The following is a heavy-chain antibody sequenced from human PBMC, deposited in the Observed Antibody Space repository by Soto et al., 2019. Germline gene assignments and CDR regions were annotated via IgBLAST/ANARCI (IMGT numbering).Heavy chain of an antibody. CDR1: GFALTPYA. Sequence: QEQLVGSGGGVVQPGRSLRLSCAASGFALTPYAMHWVRPAPGKGLEWVAIISYDGSYRSYGDSVKGRFTISRDNSENSLYLQMDTLRSEDTAVYYCARDWDRGGGSYLWKFDLWGRGTLVTVSS. J-gene: IGHJ2*01. CDR2: ISYDGSYR. CDR3: ARDWDRGGGSYLWKFDL. D-gene: IGHD1-26*01. V-gene: IGHV3-30-3*01.